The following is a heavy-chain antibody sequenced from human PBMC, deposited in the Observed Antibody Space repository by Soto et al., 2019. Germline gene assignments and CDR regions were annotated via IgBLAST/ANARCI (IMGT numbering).Heavy chain of an antibody. V-gene: IGHV3-21*01. J-gene: IGHJ6*02. CDR3: ARVVDYYATYYYYGLDV. D-gene: IGHD3-10*01. CDR1: GFTFSTYS. Sequence: EVQLVESGGGLVKPGGSLRLSCAASGFTFSTYSMNWVRQAPGKGLEWVSASSSSSSYRDYADSVKGRFTTSRDNAKNSLYLQMNRLRAEDTAVYYCARVVDYYATYYYYGLDVWGHGTTVAVSS. CDR2: SSSSSSYR.